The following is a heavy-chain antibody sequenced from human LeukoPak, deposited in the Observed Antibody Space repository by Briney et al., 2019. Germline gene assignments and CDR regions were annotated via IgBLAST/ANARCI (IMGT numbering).Heavy chain of an antibody. J-gene: IGHJ4*02. D-gene: IGHD3-3*01. Sequence: ASVKVSCKVSGCTLTELSMHWVRQAPGKGLEWMGGFDPEDGETIYAQKFQGRVTMTEDTSTDTAYMELSSLRSEDTAVYYCATDFTRPTNSEWLGYWGQGTLVTVSS. V-gene: IGHV1-24*01. CDR1: GCTLTELS. CDR3: ATDFTRPTNSEWLGY. CDR2: FDPEDGET.